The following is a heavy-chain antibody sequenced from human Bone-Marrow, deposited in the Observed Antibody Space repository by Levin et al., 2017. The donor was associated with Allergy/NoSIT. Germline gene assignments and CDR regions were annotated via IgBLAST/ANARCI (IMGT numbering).Heavy chain of an antibody. J-gene: IGHJ4*02. D-gene: IGHD5-12*01. CDR3: ARAVVATTYFDY. CDR2: ISSNGGST. V-gene: IGHV3-64*01. Sequence: LSLTCAASGFTFSSYAMHWVRQAPGKGLEYVSAISSNGGSTYYANSVKGRFTISRDNSKNTLYLQMGSLRAEDMAVYYCARAVVATTYFDYWGQGTLVTVSS. CDR1: GFTFSSYA.